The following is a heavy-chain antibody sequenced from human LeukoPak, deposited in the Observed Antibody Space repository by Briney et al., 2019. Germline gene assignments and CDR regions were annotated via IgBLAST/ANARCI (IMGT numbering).Heavy chain of an antibody. J-gene: IGHJ6*02. V-gene: IGHV3-53*04. CDR1: GFSVSTNY. CDR2: IYRGGST. CDR3: ATVNLDYYYAMDV. Sequence: GGSLRLSCEASGFSVSTNYMSWVRQAPGRGLESVSVIYRGGSTYYADSVKGRFTTSRHNSQDTLYLQMNSLKPEDTAVYYCATVNLDYYYAMDVWGQGTTVTVSS.